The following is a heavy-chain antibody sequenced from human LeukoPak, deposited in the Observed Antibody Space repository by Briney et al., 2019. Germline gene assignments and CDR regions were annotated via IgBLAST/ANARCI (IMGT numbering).Heavy chain of an antibody. D-gene: IGHD3-22*01. CDR3: AKRAVVREIQYFDY. CDR2: INDDGSTT. CDR1: GFTFSRSW. J-gene: IGHJ4*02. Sequence: GGSLRLSCAASGFTFSRSWMHWVRQAPGKGLVWVSRINDDGSTTSYADSVKGRFTISRDNSKNTLYLQMNSLRPEDTAIYYCAKRAVVREIQYFDYWGQGALLTVSS. V-gene: IGHV3-74*01.